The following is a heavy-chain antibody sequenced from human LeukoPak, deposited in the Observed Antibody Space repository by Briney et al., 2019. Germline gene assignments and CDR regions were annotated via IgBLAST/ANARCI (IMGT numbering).Heavy chain of an antibody. CDR3: TRVLSIVGATIIDY. Sequence: GGSLRLSCAASGFTFSSYGMHWVRQAPGKGLEWVGRSRPKANDYTTDFAASVRGRFTISRDDSKNLLYLQMNSLKSEDTAVYCCTRVLSIVGATIIDYWGQGTLVTVSS. D-gene: IGHD1-26*01. V-gene: IGHV3-72*01. CDR1: GFTFSSYG. CDR2: SRPKANDYTT. J-gene: IGHJ4*02.